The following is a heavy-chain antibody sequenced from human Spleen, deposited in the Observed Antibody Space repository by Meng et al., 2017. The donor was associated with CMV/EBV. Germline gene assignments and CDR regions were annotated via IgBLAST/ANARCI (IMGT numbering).Heavy chain of an antibody. V-gene: IGHV1-2*02. J-gene: IGHJ4*02. CDR3: ARDNNWGPDY. CDR1: GYTFTGYY. D-gene: IGHD7-27*01. Sequence: ASVKVSCKASGYTFTGYYMHWVRQAPGQGLEWMGCINPNSGGTNYAQKFQGRVTLTRDTSINTGYMELTRLTSDDTAVYYCARDNNWGPDYWGQGTLVTVSS. CDR2: INPNSGGT.